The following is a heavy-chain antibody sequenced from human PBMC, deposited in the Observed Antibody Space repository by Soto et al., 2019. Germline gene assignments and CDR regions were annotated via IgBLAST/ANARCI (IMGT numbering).Heavy chain of an antibody. J-gene: IGHJ4*02. D-gene: IGHD2-21*02. V-gene: IGHV4-34*01. CDR1: GGSFTGYY. Sequence: SETLSLTCAVYGGSFTGYYWSWIRQPPGKGLEWIGEINHSGSTNYNPSLKSRVTISVDTSKNQCSLRDEDTAVYYCARDLPYSGGNSLQSDYWGQGTLVTVSS. CDR3: ARDLPYSGGNSLQSDY. CDR2: INHSGST.